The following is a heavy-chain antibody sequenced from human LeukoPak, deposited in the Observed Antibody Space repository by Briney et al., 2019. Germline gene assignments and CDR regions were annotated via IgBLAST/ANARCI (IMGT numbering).Heavy chain of an antibody. J-gene: IGHJ3*02. CDR1: GYTFTSYD. CDR3: ARANYYDNSGYSRGAFDI. D-gene: IGHD3-22*01. CDR2: MNPNSGNT. V-gene: IGHV1-8*03. Sequence: ASVKVSCKASGYTFTSYDINWVRQATGQGLEWMGWMNPNSGNTGYAQKFQGRVTITRNTSISTAYMELSSLRSEDTAVYYCARANYYDNSGYSRGAFDIWGPGTMVTVSS.